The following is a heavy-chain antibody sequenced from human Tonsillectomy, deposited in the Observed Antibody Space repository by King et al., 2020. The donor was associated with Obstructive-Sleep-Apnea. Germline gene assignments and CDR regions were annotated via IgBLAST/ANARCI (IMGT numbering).Heavy chain of an antibody. CDR1: GYTFTSHG. V-gene: IGHV1-18*01. D-gene: IGHD3-9*01. CDR3: ARYGSAYYDILTHYPLFDY. CDR2: ISGYNDNT. Sequence: VQLVQSGAEVKKPGASVKVSCKASGYTFTSHGISWVRQAPGQGLEWMGWISGYNDNTKYAQKFQGRVTMTTDTSTSTADMELRSLRSDDTAVYFCARYGSAYYDILTHYPLFDYWGQGTLVTVSS. J-gene: IGHJ4*02.